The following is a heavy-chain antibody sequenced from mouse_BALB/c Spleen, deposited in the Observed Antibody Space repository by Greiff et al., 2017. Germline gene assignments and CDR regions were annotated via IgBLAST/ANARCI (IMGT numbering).Heavy chain of an antibody. CDR3: TRSGELGYLYAMDY. D-gene: IGHD5-1*01. V-gene: IGHV1-69*02. CDR2: IYPSDSYT. Sequence: QVQLQQPGAELVRPGASVKLSCKASGYTFTSYWINWVKQRPGQGLEWIGKIYPSDSYTNYNQKFKDKATLTVDKSSSTAYMQLSSPTSEDSAVYYGTRSGELGYLYAMDYWGQGTSVTVSS. CDR1: GYTFTSYW. J-gene: IGHJ4*01.